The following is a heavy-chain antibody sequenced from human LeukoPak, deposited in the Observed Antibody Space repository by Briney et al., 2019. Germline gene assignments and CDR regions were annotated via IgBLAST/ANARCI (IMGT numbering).Heavy chain of an antibody. Sequence: SETLSLTCTVSDGSITSYYWSWIRQPPGKGLEWIGYIYYGENTNYNPSLKSRVTISVDRSKNQFSLKLSSVTAADTAVYYCASTLWFGELFLGLDVWGQGTTVTVSS. D-gene: IGHD3-10*01. CDR2: IYYGENT. V-gene: IGHV4-59*12. CDR1: DGSITSYY. CDR3: ASTLWFGELFLGLDV. J-gene: IGHJ6*02.